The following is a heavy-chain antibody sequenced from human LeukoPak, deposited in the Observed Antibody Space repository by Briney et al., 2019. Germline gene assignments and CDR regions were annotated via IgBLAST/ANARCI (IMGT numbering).Heavy chain of an antibody. CDR2: ISSSSSYI. Sequence: PGGSLRLSCAASGFTFSSYSMNWVRQAPGKGLEWVSSISSSSSYIYYADSVKGRFTISRDNAKNSLYLQMNSLRAEDTAVYYCASVRGGYSANSFDYWGQGTLVTVSS. V-gene: IGHV3-21*01. CDR1: GFTFSSYS. J-gene: IGHJ4*02. CDR3: ASVRGGYSANSFDY. D-gene: IGHD5-12*01.